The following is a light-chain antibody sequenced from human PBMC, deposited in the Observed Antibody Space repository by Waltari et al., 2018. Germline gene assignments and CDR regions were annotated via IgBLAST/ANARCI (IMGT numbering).Light chain of an antibody. Sequence: QSVLTQPPSASGTPGQRVTISCSGSASNIGSNIVNWYQQLPGKAPPLLIYRSDQRPSGVPDRVSRSKSGTSASLAISGLQSADEADYYCAAWDDSLNGHWVFGGGTKVAVL. V-gene: IGLV1-44*01. J-gene: IGLJ3*02. CDR2: RSD. CDR1: ASNIGSNI. CDR3: AAWDDSLNGHWV.